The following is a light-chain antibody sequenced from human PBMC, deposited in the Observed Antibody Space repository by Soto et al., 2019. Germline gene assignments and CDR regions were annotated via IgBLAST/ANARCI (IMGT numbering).Light chain of an antibody. V-gene: IGKV3-20*01. CDR2: GSS. CDR3: QQYSRSPLS. J-gene: IGKJ4*01. Sequence: EIVFTQSPGTLPLSPRERAPLSCRASQRVGSSQLACYQQKPYQSSTLLIYGSSSRATGIPDRFSGSGSGTDFTLNISRLEPEDFAVYYCQQYSRSPLSFGGGTKVDIK. CDR1: QRVGSSQ.